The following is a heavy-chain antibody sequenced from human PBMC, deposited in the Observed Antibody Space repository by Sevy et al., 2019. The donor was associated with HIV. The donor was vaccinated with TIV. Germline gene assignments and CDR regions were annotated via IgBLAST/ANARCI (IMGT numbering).Heavy chain of an antibody. CDR3: VRGVDYYDSSGANCDY. J-gene: IGHJ4*02. CDR2: IWYDGSNK. CDR1: GFTFSKYG. V-gene: IGHV3-33*01. D-gene: IGHD3-22*01. Sequence: GGSLRLSCAASGFTFSKYGMHWVRQAPGKGLEWVALIWYDGSNKYYADSVKVRFTISRDISKNTLYLQMNSLRAEDTAVYYCVRGVDYYDSSGANCDYWGQGTLVTVSS.